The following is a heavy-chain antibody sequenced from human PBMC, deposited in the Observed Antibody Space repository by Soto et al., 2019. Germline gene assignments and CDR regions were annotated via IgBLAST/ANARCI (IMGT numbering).Heavy chain of an antibody. Sequence: GGSLRLSCAASGFTFSNAWMNWVRQAPGRGLEWVSSISSSSSFIYYADSLKGRFTISRDNAKNSLYLQMNSLRAEDTAVYYCARDLHDYVSFRFDPWGQGTLVTVSS. CDR2: ISSSSSFI. D-gene: IGHD3-16*01. J-gene: IGHJ5*02. CDR1: GFTFSNAW. CDR3: ARDLHDYVSFRFDP. V-gene: IGHV3-21*01.